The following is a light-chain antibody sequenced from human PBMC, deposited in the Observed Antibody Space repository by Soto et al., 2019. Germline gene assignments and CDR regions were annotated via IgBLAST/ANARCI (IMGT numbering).Light chain of an antibody. CDR1: QSVSSSY. Sequence: EIVLTQSPGTLSLSPGERATLSCRASQSVSSSYLAWYQQKPGQAPSLLIYGASSRATAIPDRFSGSWSGTDFTLTISRLEPEDFEVYYCQQYGSSPPYTFGQGIKLEIK. V-gene: IGKV3-20*01. J-gene: IGKJ2*01. CDR3: QQYGSSPPYT. CDR2: GAS.